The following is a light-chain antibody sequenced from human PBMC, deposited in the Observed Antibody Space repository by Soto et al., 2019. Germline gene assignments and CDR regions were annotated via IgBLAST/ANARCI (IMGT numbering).Light chain of an antibody. CDR1: SSNIGSNT. CDR2: TND. V-gene: IGLV1-44*01. J-gene: IGLJ3*02. Sequence: QSVLTQPPSASGTPGQRVTISCSGSSSNIGSNTVNWYQQFPGRAPKLLIYTNDQRPSGVPDRFSGSKSDTSASLAISGLQSEDEADYYCAAWDDSLNGWVFGGGTKVTVL. CDR3: AAWDDSLNGWV.